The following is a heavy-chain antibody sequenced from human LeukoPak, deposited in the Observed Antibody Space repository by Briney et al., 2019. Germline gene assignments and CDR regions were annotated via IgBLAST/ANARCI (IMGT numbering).Heavy chain of an antibody. CDR2: ISAQHGQT. CDR1: GYSENFYG. D-gene: IGHD2-8*01. Sequence: ASVKVSCKTSGYSENFYGISWVRQLAGQGLEWMGWISAQHGQTEYAPNSQDRVTMTTDTYTNTAYMELRSLRSDDTAVYYCAGSLGYCTSNVCYLKYWGQGTLVTVSS. CDR3: AGSLGYCTSNVCYLKY. V-gene: IGHV1-18*01. J-gene: IGHJ4*02.